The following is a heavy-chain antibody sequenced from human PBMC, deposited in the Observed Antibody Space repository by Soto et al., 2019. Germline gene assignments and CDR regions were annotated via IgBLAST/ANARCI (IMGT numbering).Heavy chain of an antibody. CDR1: GFTFSSYW. CDR3: AREGLGGVIVPDAFDI. Sequence: GGSLRLSCAASGFTFSSYWMHWVRQAPGKGLVWVSRINSDGSSTSYADSVKGRFTISRDNAKNTLYLQMNSLRAEDTAVYYCAREGLGGVIVPDAFDIWGQGTMVTVSS. V-gene: IGHV3-74*01. D-gene: IGHD3-16*02. CDR2: INSDGSST. J-gene: IGHJ3*02.